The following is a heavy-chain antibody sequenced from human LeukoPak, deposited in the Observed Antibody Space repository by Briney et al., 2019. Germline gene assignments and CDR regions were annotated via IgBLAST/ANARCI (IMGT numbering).Heavy chain of an antibody. CDR1: GFTLSSYG. D-gene: IGHD3-22*01. V-gene: IGHV3-30*18. J-gene: IGHJ4*02. CDR2: ISYDGNNK. CDR3: AKVIGTYYYDSSGYGGADY. Sequence: GGSLRLSCAASGFTLSSYGMHWVRQAPGKGLEWVAVISYDGNNKYYADSVKGRFTISRDNCKSTLYLQMNSLRAEDTAVYYCAKVIGTYYYDSSGYGGADYWGQGTLVTVSS.